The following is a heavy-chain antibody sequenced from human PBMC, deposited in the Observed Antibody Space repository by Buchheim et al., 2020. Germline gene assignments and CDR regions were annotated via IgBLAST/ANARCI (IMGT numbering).Heavy chain of an antibody. V-gene: IGHV3-15*01. CDR2: IKSKSDGGTI. D-gene: IGHD2-15*01. J-gene: IGHJ4*02. CDR3: TTDKQEAVVSNCFNC. CDR1: GFIFSNSW. Sequence: EVQLVESGGGLVKPGGSLRLSCAASGFIFSNSWMSWVRQVPGKGLEWVGRIKSKSDGGTIDYAAPVKGRFTISRDDSIHTLYLEMKSLKTEDTAVYYCTTDKQEAVVSNCFNCWGQGTL.